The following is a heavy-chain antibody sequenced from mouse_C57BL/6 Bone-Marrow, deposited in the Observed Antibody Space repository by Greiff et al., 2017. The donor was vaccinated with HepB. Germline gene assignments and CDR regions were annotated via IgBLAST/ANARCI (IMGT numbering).Heavy chain of an antibody. V-gene: IGHV3-1*01. CDR2: ISYSGST. D-gene: IGHD1-1*01. CDR1: GYSITSGYD. Sequence: DVMLVESGPGMVKPSQSLSLTCTVTGYSITSGYDWHWIRHFPGNKLEWMGYISYSGSTNYNPSLKSRISITHDTSKNHFFLKLNSVTTEDTATYYCAREPSYYGSTYWYFDVWGTGTTVTVSS. J-gene: IGHJ1*03. CDR3: AREPSYYGSTYWYFDV.